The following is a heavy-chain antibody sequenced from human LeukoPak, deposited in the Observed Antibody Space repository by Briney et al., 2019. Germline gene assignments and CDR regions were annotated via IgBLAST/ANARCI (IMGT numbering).Heavy chain of an antibody. J-gene: IGHJ4*02. Sequence: GGSLRLSCAASGLNFRSYSMNWVRQAPGKGLEWVSYISSFSGTIDYADSVKGRFTISRDNSKNTLYLQMNSLRAEDTAVYYCARRAPSHDFDDWGQGTLVTVSS. CDR3: ARRAPSHDFDD. CDR2: ISSFSGTI. CDR1: GLNFRSYS. V-gene: IGHV3-48*01.